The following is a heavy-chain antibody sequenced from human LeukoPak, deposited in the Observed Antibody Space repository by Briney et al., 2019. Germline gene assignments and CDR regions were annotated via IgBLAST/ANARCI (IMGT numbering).Heavy chain of an antibody. Sequence: GGSLRLSCAASGFTVSSYAMSWVRQAPGKGLEWVSAISGSGGSTYYADSVKGRFTISRDNSKNTLYLQMNSLRAEDTAVYYCATHAGGYCSGGSCYFTLWGQGTLVTVSS. D-gene: IGHD2-15*01. CDR2: ISGSGGST. J-gene: IGHJ4*02. CDR3: ATHAGGYCSGGSCYFTL. CDR1: GFTVSSYA. V-gene: IGHV3-23*01.